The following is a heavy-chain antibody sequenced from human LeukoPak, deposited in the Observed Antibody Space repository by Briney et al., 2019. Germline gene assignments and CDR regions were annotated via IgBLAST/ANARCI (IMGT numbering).Heavy chain of an antibody. D-gene: IGHD4-17*01. CDR3: ARETGDYPYYYYMDV. J-gene: IGHJ6*03. V-gene: IGHV3-21*01. Sequence: SGGSLRLSCAASGFTFSSYSMNWVRQTPGKGLEWVSSISSSSSYIYYADSVKGRFTISRDNAKNSLYLQMNSLRAEDTAVYYCARETGDYPYYYYMDVWGKGTTVTVSS. CDR1: GFTFSSYS. CDR2: ISSSSSYI.